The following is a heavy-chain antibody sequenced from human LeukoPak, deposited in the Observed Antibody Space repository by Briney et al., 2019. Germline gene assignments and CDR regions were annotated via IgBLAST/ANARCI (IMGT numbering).Heavy chain of an antibody. CDR2: IYPGDSDS. Sequence: GESLKISCKGSGYSFTNYWIGWVRQMPGKGLEWMGSIYPGDSDSRYSPSFQGQVTISADKSISTAYLQWSSLKASDSAMYYCARRDVGRYSGYFFDYWGHGTLVSVTS. CDR1: GYSFTNYW. V-gene: IGHV5-51*01. D-gene: IGHD5-12*01. J-gene: IGHJ4*01. CDR3: ARRDVGRYSGYFFDY.